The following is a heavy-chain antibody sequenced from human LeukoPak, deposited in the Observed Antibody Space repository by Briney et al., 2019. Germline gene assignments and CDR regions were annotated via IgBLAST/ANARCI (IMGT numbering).Heavy chain of an antibody. D-gene: IGHD2-15*01. CDR3: ARDCSGGSCFDY. CDR1: DYSISSGDF. CDR2: IDRTGST. V-gene: IGHV4-38-2*02. J-gene: IGHJ4*02. Sequence: AGTLSLTCAVSDYSISSGDFWGWSRPPPGKGVEGIGSIDRTGSTYYTPSLKSRVTISGDTSKNHFSLKLNSVTAADTAVYYCARDCSGGSCFDYGGQGALPTVPS.